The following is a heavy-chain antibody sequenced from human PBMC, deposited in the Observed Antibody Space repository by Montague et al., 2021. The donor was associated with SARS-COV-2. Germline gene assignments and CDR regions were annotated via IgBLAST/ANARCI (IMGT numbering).Heavy chain of an antibody. J-gene: IGHJ6*02. CDR2: IYYSGST. Sequence: SETLSLTCTVSGGSISSSSYYWGWIRQPPGKGLEWIGSIYYSGSTYYNPSLKSRVTISVDTSKNQFSLKLSSVTAADTAVYYCARSPMVRGVTYYGMDVWGQGTTVTVSS. D-gene: IGHD3-10*01. CDR1: GGSISSSSYY. V-gene: IGHV4-39*07. CDR3: ARSPMVRGVTYYGMDV.